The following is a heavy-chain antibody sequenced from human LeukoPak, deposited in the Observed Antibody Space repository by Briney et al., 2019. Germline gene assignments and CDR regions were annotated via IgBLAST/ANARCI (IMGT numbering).Heavy chain of an antibody. V-gene: IGHV7-4-1*02. J-gene: IGHJ4*02. CDR2: INTNTGNP. CDR1: GDTFTTYA. Sequence: GASVKVSCKASGDTFTTYAMNWVRQAPGQGLEWMGWINTNTGNPAYAQGFTGRFVFSLDTSVSTAYLQISSLKADDTAVYYCAREVAIGRAAMEGLLHWGQGTLDTVSS. D-gene: IGHD5-18*01. CDR3: AREVAIGRAAMEGLLH.